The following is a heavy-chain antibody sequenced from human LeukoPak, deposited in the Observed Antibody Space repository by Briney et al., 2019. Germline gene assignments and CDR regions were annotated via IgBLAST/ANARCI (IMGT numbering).Heavy chain of an antibody. J-gene: IGHJ6*03. CDR3: ARGSVVVAATRWNYYYYYMDV. V-gene: IGHV1-2*02. Sequence: GASVKVSCKASGYTFTGYYMHWVRQAPGQGLEWMGWINPNSGGTNYAQKFQGRVTMTRDTSISTAYMELSRLRSDDTAVYYCARGSVVVAATRWNYYYYYMDVWGKGTTVTVSS. D-gene: IGHD2-15*01. CDR1: GYTFTGYY. CDR2: INPNSGGT.